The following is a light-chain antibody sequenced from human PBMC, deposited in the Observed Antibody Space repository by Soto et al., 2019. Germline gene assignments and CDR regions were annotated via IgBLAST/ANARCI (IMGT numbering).Light chain of an antibody. J-gene: IGKJ5*01. CDR3: QQYDSSPIT. CDR1: QSVSSNS. V-gene: IGKV3-20*01. CDR2: GAS. Sequence: EIVLTQSPGTLSLSPGERATLSCRASQSVSSNSLAWYQQKPGQAPRLLISGASNRATAIPDRFSGSGSGTDFTLTISGLDPEDFAVYYCQQYDSSPITFGQGTRLEIK.